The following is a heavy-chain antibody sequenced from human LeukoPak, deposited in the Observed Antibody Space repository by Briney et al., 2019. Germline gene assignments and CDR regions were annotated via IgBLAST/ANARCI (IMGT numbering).Heavy chain of an antibody. D-gene: IGHD5-12*01. J-gene: IGHJ4*02. CDR3: ARAMVAWLRFLPDY. CDR2: INPNSGGT. V-gene: IGHV1-2*02. CDR1: GYTFTGYY. Sequence: ASVKVSCKASGYTFTGYYTDWVRQAPGQGLEWMGWINPNSGGTNYAQKFQGRVTMTRDTSISTAYMELSRLRSDDTAVYYCARAMVAWLRFLPDYWGQGTLVTVSS.